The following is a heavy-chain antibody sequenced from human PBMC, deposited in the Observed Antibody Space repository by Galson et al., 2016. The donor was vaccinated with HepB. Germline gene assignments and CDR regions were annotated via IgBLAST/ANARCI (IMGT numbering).Heavy chain of an antibody. CDR3: AKDHSSNWYAYYYYYMDV. D-gene: IGHD6-13*01. CDR1: GFPFRSYA. CDR2: LRGSGRST. J-gene: IGHJ6*03. Sequence: SLRLSCAASGFPFRSYAMSWARQAPGKGLDWVSALRGSGRSTYYADSVKGRFTISRDNSKNTLYLQMNSLRAEDTAIYYCAKDHSSNWYAYYYYYMDVWGKGTTVTVSS. V-gene: IGHV3-23*01.